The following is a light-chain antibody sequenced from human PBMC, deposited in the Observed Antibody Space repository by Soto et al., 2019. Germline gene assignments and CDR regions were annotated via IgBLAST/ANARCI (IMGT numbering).Light chain of an antibody. J-gene: IGLJ2*01. CDR1: RDDVGGYNY. CDR3: SSYGVSTVVF. Sequence: QSALPQRPSSSGSPGQSVTGSGAGTRDDVGGYNYVSWYPHHPGKDPKLLIYEVTKRPSGVPDRFSGSKSGNTAYLTVSGRRAEDEALYYCSSYGVSTVVFFGGGTKLTV. CDR2: EVT. V-gene: IGLV2-8*01.